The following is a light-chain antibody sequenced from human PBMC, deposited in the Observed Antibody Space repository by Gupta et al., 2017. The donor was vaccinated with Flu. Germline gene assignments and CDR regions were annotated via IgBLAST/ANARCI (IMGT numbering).Light chain of an antibody. CDR3: QQSYSTGYT. J-gene: IGKJ2*01. CDR2: EAS. CDR1: QNIDTY. Sequence: DIQMTQSPPSLSASVGDRVTITCRASQNIDTYLNWYRQKPGTAPKVLISEASRLQSGVPSRFSGSGSGTDFTLTISSLQPEDFATYYCQQSYSTGYTFGQGTKLEIK. V-gene: IGKV1-39*01.